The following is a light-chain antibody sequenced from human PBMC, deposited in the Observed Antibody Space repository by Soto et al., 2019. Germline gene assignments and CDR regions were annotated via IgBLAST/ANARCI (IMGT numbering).Light chain of an antibody. CDR2: ANI. Sequence: QSVLTQPPSVSGAPGQRVTTSCTGSSXNIGTGYDVHWYKQLPGTAPKLLIYANINRPSGVPDRYSGSKSGTSASLAITGLQAEDEADYYCQSYESSPSGYVFGTGTKVTVL. CDR1: SXNIGTGYD. V-gene: IGLV1-40*01. J-gene: IGLJ1*01. CDR3: QSYESSPSGYV.